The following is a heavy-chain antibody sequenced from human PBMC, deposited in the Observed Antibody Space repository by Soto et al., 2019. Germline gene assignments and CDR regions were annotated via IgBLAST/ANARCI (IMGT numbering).Heavy chain of an antibody. J-gene: IGHJ6*02. CDR3: AKAFHGSGYYYYYYGMDV. V-gene: IGHV3-23*01. CDR1: GFTFSSYA. CDR2: ISGSGGST. D-gene: IGHD3-22*01. Sequence: GGSLRLSCAASGFTFSSYAMSWVRQAPGKGLEWVSAISGSGGSTYYADSVKGRFTISRDNSKNTLYLQMNSLRAEDTAVYYCAKAFHGSGYYYYYYGMDVWGQGTTVTVSS.